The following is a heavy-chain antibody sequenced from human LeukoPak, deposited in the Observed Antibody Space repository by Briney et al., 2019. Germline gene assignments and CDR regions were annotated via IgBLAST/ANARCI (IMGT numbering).Heavy chain of an antibody. V-gene: IGHV2-5*01. D-gene: IGHD3-16*01. Sequence: SGPTLVKPTQTLTLTCTFSGFSLSTSGVGVGWIRQPPGKALEWLALIYWNDDKRYSPSLKSRLTITKDTSKNQVVLTMTNMDPVDTATYYCAHVMITFGGVIFLVDYWGQGTLVTVSS. CDR2: IYWNDDK. CDR1: GFSLSTSGVG. CDR3: AHVMITFGGVIFLVDY. J-gene: IGHJ4*02.